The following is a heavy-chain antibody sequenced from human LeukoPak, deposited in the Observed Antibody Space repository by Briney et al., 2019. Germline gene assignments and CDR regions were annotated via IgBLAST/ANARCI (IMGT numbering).Heavy chain of an antibody. CDR3: ARDDSPTGYVYDY. Sequence: PGGSLRLSCVASGFTCRNYAMHWVHQAPGKGLEGVGVIWHDGSEKYYGDAVKGRFTISRDDSKNTLHLQMNSLRPEDTGVYYCARDDSPTGYVYDYWGQGTLVAVSS. J-gene: IGHJ4*02. D-gene: IGHD3-9*01. CDR1: GFTCRNYA. V-gene: IGHV3-33*08. CDR2: IWHDGSEK.